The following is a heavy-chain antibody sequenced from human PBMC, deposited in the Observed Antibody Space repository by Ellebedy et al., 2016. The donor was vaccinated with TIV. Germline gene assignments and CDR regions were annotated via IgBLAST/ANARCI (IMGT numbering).Heavy chain of an antibody. J-gene: IGHJ6*02. D-gene: IGHD6-19*01. CDR2: IYTSGST. CDR1: GGSISSGSYY. CDR3: AREQWLANYYYYGMDV. Sequence: SETLSLXXTVSGGSISSGSYYWSWIRQPAGKGLEWIGRIYTSGSTNYNPSLKSRVTMSVDTSKNQFSLKLSSVTAADTAVYYCAREQWLANYYYYGMDVWGQGTTVTVSS. V-gene: IGHV4-61*02.